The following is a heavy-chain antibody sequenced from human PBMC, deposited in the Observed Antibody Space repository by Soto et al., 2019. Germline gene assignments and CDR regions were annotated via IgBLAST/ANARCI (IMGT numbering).Heavy chain of an antibody. J-gene: IGHJ4*02. V-gene: IGHV3-21*01. CDR2: ISSSSSYI. CDR3: ARDRGVLSDYVSRPYDSLYYFDY. Sequence: GGSLTLSCAASGFTFSRYSMNWVRQAPGQGLECVSSISSSSSYIYYADSVKGRFTISRDNAKNSLYLQMNSLRAEDTAVYYCARDRGVLSDYVSRPYDSLYYFDYWGQGTLVTVSS. CDR1: GFTFSRYS. D-gene: IGHD4-17*01.